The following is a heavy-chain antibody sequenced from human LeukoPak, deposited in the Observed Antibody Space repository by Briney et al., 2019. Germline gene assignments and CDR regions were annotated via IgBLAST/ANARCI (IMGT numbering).Heavy chain of an antibody. D-gene: IGHD3-3*01. CDR1: GFTFSSYS. V-gene: IGHV3-21*01. CDR2: IISSSSYI. Sequence: PGGSLRLSCAASGFTFSSYSMNWVRQAPGKGLEWVSSIISSSSYIYYADSVKGRFTISRDNAKNSLYLQMNSLRAEDTAVYYCARDSAGRDFWSGYYNHYYYMDVWGKGTTVTVSS. CDR3: ARDSAGRDFWSGYYNHYYYMDV. J-gene: IGHJ6*03.